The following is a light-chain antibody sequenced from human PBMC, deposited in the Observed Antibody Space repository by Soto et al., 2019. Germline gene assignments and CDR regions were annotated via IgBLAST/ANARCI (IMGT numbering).Light chain of an antibody. Sequence: EIVMTQSPATLSVSPGERATLSCRASQSVSSNLDWYQQKPGQAPRLLIYGASTRATGIPARFSGSGSGTEFTLTISSLQSEDFAVYYCQQYNNWPPWYTFGQGTKLEIK. CDR2: GAS. V-gene: IGKV3-15*01. CDR1: QSVSSN. CDR3: QQYNNWPPWYT. J-gene: IGKJ2*01.